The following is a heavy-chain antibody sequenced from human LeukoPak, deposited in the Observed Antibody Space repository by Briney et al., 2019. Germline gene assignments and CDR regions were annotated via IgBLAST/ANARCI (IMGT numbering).Heavy chain of an antibody. CDR2: ISGSGGST. J-gene: IGHJ4*02. Sequence: GGSLRLSCAASGFTFSSCAMSWVRQAPGKGLEWVSAISGSGGSTYYADSVKGRFTISRDNSKNTLYLQMNSLRAEDTAVYYCAKTPITMIVVVPRRGMVPFDYWGQGTLVTVSS. V-gene: IGHV3-23*01. D-gene: IGHD3-22*01. CDR1: GFTFSSCA. CDR3: AKTPITMIVVVPRRGMVPFDY.